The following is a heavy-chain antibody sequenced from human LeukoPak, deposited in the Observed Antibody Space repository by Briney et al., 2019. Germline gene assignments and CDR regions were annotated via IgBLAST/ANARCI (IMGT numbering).Heavy chain of an antibody. J-gene: IGHJ4*02. CDR3: AKSSVTQLWLPPFDY. D-gene: IGHD5-18*01. Sequence: GGSLRLSCAASGFTFSSYSMNWVRQAPGKGLEWVSSISISSNYIHYADSVKGRFTISRDNSKNTLYLQMNSLRAEDTAVYYCAKSSVTQLWLPPFDYWGQGTLVTVSS. V-gene: IGHV3-21*04. CDR1: GFTFSSYS. CDR2: ISISSNYI.